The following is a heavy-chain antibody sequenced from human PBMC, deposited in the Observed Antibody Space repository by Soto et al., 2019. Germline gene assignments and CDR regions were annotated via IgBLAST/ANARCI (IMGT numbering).Heavy chain of an antibody. D-gene: IGHD3-3*01. V-gene: IGHV4-4*07. J-gene: IGHJ5*02. Sequence: SETLSLTCTVSGGSISSYYWSWIRQPAGKGLEWIGRIYTSGSTNYNPSLKSRVAMSVDTSKNQFSLKLSSVTAADTAVYYCARDVLRFLEWWFDPWGQGTLVIVSS. CDR3: ARDVLRFLEWWFDP. CDR1: GGSISSYY. CDR2: IYTSGST.